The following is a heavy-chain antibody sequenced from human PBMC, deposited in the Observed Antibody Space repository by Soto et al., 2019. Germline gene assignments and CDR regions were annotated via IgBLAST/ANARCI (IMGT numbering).Heavy chain of an antibody. CDR1: GFSFGDYA. D-gene: IGHD3-3*01. J-gene: IGHJ5*02. CDR2: IRSKAYGGTT. CDR3: TTGLTIFGGVIDP. V-gene: IGHV3-49*03. Sequence: PGGSLRLSCSASGFSFGDYAMGWFRQAPGEGLEWVGFIRSKAYGGTTEYAASVEGRFTISRDDSKNTLYLQMNSLKTEDTAVYYCTTGLTIFGGVIDPWGQGTLVTVSS.